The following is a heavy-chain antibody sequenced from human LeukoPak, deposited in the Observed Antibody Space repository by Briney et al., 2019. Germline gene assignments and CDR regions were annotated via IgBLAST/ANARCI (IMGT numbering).Heavy chain of an antibody. CDR3: ARGGVEIVVVTRSYYYYGMDV. J-gene: IGHJ6*02. V-gene: IGHV1-18*01. CDR1: GYTFTSYG. D-gene: IGHD2-21*02. Sequence: ASVKVSCKASGYTFTSYGISWVRQAPGQGLEWMGWVSAYNGNTNYAQKLQGRVTMTTDTSTSTAYMELSSLRSEDTAVYYCARGGVEIVVVTRSYYYYGMDVWGQGTTVTVSS. CDR2: VSAYNGNT.